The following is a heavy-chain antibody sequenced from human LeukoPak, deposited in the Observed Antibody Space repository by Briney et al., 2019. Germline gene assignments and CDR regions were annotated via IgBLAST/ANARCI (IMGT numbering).Heavy chain of an antibody. D-gene: IGHD6-19*01. J-gene: IGHJ6*02. CDR1: GSTFSSYW. V-gene: IGHV3-74*01. CDR2: INSDGGST. CDR3: ASTAVAGTNYYYYYGMDV. Sequence: GGSLRLSCAASGSTFSSYWMHWVRQAPGKGLVWVSRINSDGGSTSYADSVKGRFTISRDNAKNTLYLQMNSLRAEDTAVYYCASTAVAGTNYYYYYGMDVWGQGTTVTVSS.